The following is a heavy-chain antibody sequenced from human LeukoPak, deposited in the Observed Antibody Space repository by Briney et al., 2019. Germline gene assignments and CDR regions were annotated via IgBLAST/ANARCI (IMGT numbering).Heavy chain of an antibody. CDR1: GGSITSNNW. CDR3: ARKDNKPGLGTFDI. Sequence: SGTLSLTCAVTGGSITSNNWWSWVRPPPGKGLEWIGEIYHSGSTNSNPSLKSRVSISVDKIKNQFSLKLSCMTAADTAVYYCARKDNKPGLGTFDIWGQGTMVTVSS. D-gene: IGHD5-24*01. CDR2: IYHSGST. V-gene: IGHV4-4*02. J-gene: IGHJ3*02.